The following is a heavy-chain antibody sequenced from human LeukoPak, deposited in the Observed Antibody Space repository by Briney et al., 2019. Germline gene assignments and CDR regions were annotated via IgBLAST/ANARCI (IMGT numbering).Heavy chain of an antibody. V-gene: IGHV3-74*01. D-gene: IGHD3-22*01. CDR2: IKSDGST. J-gene: IGHJ1*01. Sequence: GGSLRLSCAASGFTFSTHWMHWVRQAPGKGLVRVSRIKSDGSTNYADSVKGRFTISRDNAKNTVSLQMHSLRPEDTGVYYCARAPSEIGGYYPEYFRHWGQGALVTVSS. CDR1: GFTFSTHW. CDR3: ARAPSEIGGYYPEYFRH.